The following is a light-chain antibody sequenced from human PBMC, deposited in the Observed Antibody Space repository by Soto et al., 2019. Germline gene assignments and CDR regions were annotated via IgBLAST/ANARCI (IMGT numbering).Light chain of an antibody. CDR3: NSYTSSSTYV. CDR1: SSDVGNYNY. J-gene: IGLJ1*01. Sequence: QSVLTQPASVSGSPGQSIAISCTGTSSDVGNYNYVSWYQQHPGKAPKLMIYDVSNRPSGVSNRFSGSKSGNTASLTISGLQAEDEADNYCNSYTSSSTYVFGTGTKLTVL. CDR2: DVS. V-gene: IGLV2-14*03.